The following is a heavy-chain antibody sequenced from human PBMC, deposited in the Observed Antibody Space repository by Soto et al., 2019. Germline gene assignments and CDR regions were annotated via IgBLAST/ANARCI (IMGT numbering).Heavy chain of an antibody. V-gene: IGHV3-64D*06. D-gene: IGHD2-15*01. CDR2: ASTSGRST. CDR3: VKQAHGLDGVAFDY. J-gene: IGHJ4*02. CDR1: GFIFSEST. Sequence: GGSLRLSCSASGFIFSESTIYWVRQVPGKGLEAISAASTSGRSTYYADSVKDRFTISRDNSKNTLFLQMGSLRPEDTAIYYCVKQAHGLDGVAFDYWGQGTQVTV.